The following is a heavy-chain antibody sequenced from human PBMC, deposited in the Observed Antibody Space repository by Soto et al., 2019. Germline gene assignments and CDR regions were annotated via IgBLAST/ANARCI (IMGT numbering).Heavy chain of an antibody. CDR2: IWNDGSNK. Sequence: QVQLVESGGGVVQPGRSLRLSCAASGFTFRSYATHWVRQAPGKGLEWVALIWNDGSNKYYADSVKGRFTISRDNSKNALYLQMNSLRAKDTAVFYSARGNRSFAFDLWGQGTLVTVSS. V-gene: IGHV3-33*01. CDR3: ARGNRSFAFDL. J-gene: IGHJ4*02. CDR1: GFTFRSYA. D-gene: IGHD1-26*01.